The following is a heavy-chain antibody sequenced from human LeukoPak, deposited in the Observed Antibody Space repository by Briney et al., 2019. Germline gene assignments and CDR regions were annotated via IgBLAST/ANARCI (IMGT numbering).Heavy chain of an antibody. CDR3: AKEPHSDYSDHTDSFDI. CDR2: INGDGTST. V-gene: IGHV3-74*01. CDR1: GFTFSSYW. J-gene: IGHJ3*02. Sequence: GGSLRLSCAASGFTFSSYWMHWVRQAPGKGLVWVSRINGDGTSTDYADSVKGRLSISRDNAKNTLYLQMNSLRSEDTAVYYCAKEPHSDYSDHTDSFDIWGQGTMVTVSS. D-gene: IGHD4-17*01.